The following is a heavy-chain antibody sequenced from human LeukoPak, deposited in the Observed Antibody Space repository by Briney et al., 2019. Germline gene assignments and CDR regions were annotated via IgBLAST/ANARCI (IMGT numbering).Heavy chain of an antibody. CDR3: ASTGYSSSWRPFDC. J-gene: IGHJ4*02. CDR1: GVSFSGYY. Sequence: PSETLSLTCAVYGVSFSGYYWSWIRQPPGKGLEWIGEINHSGSTNYNPSLKSRVTISVDTSKNQFSLKLSSVTAADTAVYYCASTGYSSSWRPFDCWGQGTLVTVSS. V-gene: IGHV4-34*01. D-gene: IGHD6-13*01. CDR2: INHSGST.